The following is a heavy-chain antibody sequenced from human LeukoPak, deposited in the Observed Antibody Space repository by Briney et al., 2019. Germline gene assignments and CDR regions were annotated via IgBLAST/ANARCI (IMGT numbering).Heavy chain of an antibody. CDR3: ARGLMTYYYDSSGYFGY. V-gene: IGHV1-18*01. CDR1: GYTFTSYG. CDR2: ISAYNGNT. D-gene: IGHD3-22*01. Sequence: ASVKVSCKASGYTFTSYGISWVRQAPGQGLEWMGWISAYNGNTNYAQKLQGRVTMTTDTSTSTAYMELRSLRSDDTAVYYCARGLMTYYYDSSGYFGYWGQGTLVTVSS. J-gene: IGHJ4*02.